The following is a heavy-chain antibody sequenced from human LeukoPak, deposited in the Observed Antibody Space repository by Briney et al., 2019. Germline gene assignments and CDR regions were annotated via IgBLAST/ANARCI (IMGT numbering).Heavy chain of an antibody. D-gene: IGHD3-16*01. V-gene: IGHV3-9*01. CDR2: ISLNSGSI. J-gene: IGHJ6*02. CDR3: AKGHHARGGYCYYYGMDV. Sequence: GGSLRLSCEASGFTFDDYAMHWVRQAPGKGLEGFSGISLNSGSIGYADSLKGRFPISRDKAKTSLYLQKNSLRAEDKAWYFRAKGHHARGGYCYYYGMDVWGQENTVSVS. CDR1: GFTFDDYA.